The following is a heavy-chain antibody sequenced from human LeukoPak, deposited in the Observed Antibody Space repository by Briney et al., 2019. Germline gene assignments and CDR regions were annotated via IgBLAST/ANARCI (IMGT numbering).Heavy chain of an antibody. CDR2: IRYDGSNK. CDR1: GFTFSSYG. D-gene: IGHD3-10*01. J-gene: IGHJ4*02. Sequence: PGGSLRLSCAASGFTFSSYGMHWVRQAPGKGLEWVAFIRYDGSNKYYADSVKGRFTISRDNSKNTLYLQMNSLRAEDTAVYYCAKEEVTMVRGVIQYYFDYWGQGTLVTVSS. CDR3: AKEEVTMVRGVIQYYFDY. V-gene: IGHV3-30*02.